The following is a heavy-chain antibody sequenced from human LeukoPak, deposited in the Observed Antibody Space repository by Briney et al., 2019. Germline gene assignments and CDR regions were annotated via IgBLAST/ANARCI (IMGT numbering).Heavy chain of an antibody. V-gene: IGHV3-23*01. CDR1: GFTFSSSA. CDR2: ISGSGSGGST. CDR3: AKSGYNRFDY. Sequence: GGSLRLSCAASGFTFSSSAMSWVRQAPGKGLEWVSSISGSGSGGSTYYADSVKGRFTISRDNSKNTLYLQMNSLRAEDTAVYYRAKSGYNRFDYWGQGTLVTVSS. J-gene: IGHJ4*02. D-gene: IGHD5-24*01.